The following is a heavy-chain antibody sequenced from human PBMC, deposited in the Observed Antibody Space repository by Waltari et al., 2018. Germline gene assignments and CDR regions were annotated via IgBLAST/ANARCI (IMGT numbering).Heavy chain of an antibody. CDR2: ISAYHCNT. Sequence: QLVQSGAEVKKPGASVKVSCKASGYTFTSYGISWVRQAPGQGLELMGWISAYHCNTNEAQKLQGRVTMTTDTSTSTAYMELRSLRSDYTAVYYCARVGPFGVVTSPDYWGQGTLVTVSS. V-gene: IGHV1-18*01. D-gene: IGHD3-3*01. CDR3: ARVGPFGVVTSPDY. CDR1: GYTFTSYG. J-gene: IGHJ4*02.